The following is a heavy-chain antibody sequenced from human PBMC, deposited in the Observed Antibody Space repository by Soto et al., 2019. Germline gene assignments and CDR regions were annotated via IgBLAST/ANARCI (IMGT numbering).Heavy chain of an antibody. CDR1: GYTFSSYG. V-gene: IGHV1-18*01. Sequence: QVQLVQSGAEVKKPRASVKVSCKASGYTFSSYGITWVRQAPGQGREWMGWISAYNGNRKYAQKFQGRVTMTTDTSTSRAYMELRSLRCIDAAVYYCARDSPPVDYWGQGTLVTVSS. CDR3: ARDSPPVDY. CDR2: ISAYNGNR. J-gene: IGHJ4*02.